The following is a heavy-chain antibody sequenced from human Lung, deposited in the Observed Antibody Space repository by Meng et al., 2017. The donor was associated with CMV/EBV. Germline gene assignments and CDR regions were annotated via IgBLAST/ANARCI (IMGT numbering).Heavy chain of an antibody. J-gene: IGHJ4*02. V-gene: IGHV3-64*02. D-gene: IGHD1-7*01. Sequence: GGSLRLSCAASGFTFSSYAMHWVRQAPGKGLEYVSAISSNGGSTYYADSVKGRFTISRDNSKNTLYLQMGSLRAEDMAVYYCARVRGTTPLFDYWGRGTLVTVSS. CDR3: ARVRGTTPLFDY. CDR1: GFTFSSYA. CDR2: ISSNGGST.